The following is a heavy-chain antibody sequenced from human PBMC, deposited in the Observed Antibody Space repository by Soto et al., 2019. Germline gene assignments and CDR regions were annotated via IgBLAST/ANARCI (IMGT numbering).Heavy chain of an antibody. Sequence: SETLSLTCAVSGGSISSGGYSCSWIRQPPGKGLEWIGYIYHSGSTYYNPSLKSRVTISVDRSKNQFSLKLSSVTAADTAVYYCARDRGGYCSGGSCLTWFDPWGQGTLVTVSS. V-gene: IGHV4-30-2*01. CDR1: GGSISSGGYS. CDR2: IYHSGST. CDR3: ARDRGGYCSGGSCLTWFDP. J-gene: IGHJ5*02. D-gene: IGHD2-15*01.